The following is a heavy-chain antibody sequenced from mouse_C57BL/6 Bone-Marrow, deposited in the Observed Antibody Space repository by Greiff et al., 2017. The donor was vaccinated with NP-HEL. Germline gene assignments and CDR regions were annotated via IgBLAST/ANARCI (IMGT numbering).Heavy chain of an antibody. D-gene: IGHD2-14*01. V-gene: IGHV1-81*01. Sequence: VQLQQSGAELARPGASVKLSCTASGYTFTSYGISWVKQRTGQGLEWIGEIYPRSGNTYYNEKFKGKATLTADKSSSTAYMELRSLTSEDSAVYFCARRKGTTGFAYWGQGTLVTVSA. CDR2: IYPRSGNT. CDR3: ARRKGTTGFAY. J-gene: IGHJ3*01. CDR1: GYTFTSYG.